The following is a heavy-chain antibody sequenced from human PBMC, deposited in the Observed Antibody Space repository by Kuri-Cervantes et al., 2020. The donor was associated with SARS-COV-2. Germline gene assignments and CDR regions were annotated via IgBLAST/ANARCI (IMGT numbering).Heavy chain of an antibody. CDR2: IYYSGST. J-gene: IGHJ6*03. V-gene: IGHV4-61*01. CDR3: ASVKYIDYYYYMDV. Sequence: SETLSLTCTVSGYSISSGYYWGWIRQPPGKGLEWIGYIYYSGSTNYNPSLKSRVTISVDTSKNQFSLKLSSVTAADTAVYYCASVKYIDYYYYMDVWGKGTTVTVSS. D-gene: IGHD2-15*01. CDR1: GYSISSGYY.